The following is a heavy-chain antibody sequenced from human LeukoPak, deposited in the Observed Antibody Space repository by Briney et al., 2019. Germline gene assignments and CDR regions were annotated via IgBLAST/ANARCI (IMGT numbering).Heavy chain of an antibody. Sequence: PSQTLPLTCTVSGGSISSGGYYWSWIRQPPGKGLEWIGYIYHSGSTYYSPSLKSRVTISVDRSKNQFSLKLSSVTAADTAVYYCAREGHSSSSGRWFDPWGQGTLVTVSS. V-gene: IGHV4-30-2*01. CDR2: IYHSGST. J-gene: IGHJ5*02. CDR3: AREGHSSSSGRWFDP. D-gene: IGHD6-6*01. CDR1: GGSISSGGYY.